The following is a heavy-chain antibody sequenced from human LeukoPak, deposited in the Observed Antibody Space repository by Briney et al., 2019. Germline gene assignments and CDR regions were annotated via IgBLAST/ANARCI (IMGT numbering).Heavy chain of an antibody. CDR2: INPNGGFT. Sequence: GASVKVSCKTSGYTFSTHWMHWVRQAPGQGLEWMGIINPNGGFTSYAQKFQGRVTVTRDMSTSTVYMELSDLKSEDTAVYYCAVNMVRGVILAPDWFDPWGQGTLVTVSS. J-gene: IGHJ5*02. CDR3: AVNMVRGVILAPDWFDP. D-gene: IGHD3-10*01. CDR1: GYTFSTHW. V-gene: IGHV1-46*01.